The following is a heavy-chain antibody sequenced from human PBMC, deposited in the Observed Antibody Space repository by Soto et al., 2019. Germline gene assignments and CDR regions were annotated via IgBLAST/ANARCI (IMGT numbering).Heavy chain of an antibody. CDR3: AGDIRSGSYRFDY. Sequence: TSETLSLTCTVSGGSINSYYWSWIRQPPGKGLEWIGYIYHSGSTYYNPSLKSRVTISVDTSNNQFSLKLSSVTAADTAIYYCAGDIRSGSYRFDYWGQGTLVTVSS. V-gene: IGHV4-59*04. J-gene: IGHJ4*02. D-gene: IGHD1-26*01. CDR2: IYHSGST. CDR1: GGSINSYY.